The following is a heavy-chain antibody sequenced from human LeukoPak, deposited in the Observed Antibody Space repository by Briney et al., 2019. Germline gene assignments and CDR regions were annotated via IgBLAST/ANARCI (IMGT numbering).Heavy chain of an antibody. Sequence: GGSLRLSCAASRFTFSSYSMNWVRQAPGKGLEWVSYISSSSSTIYYADSVKGRFTISRDNAKNSLYLQMNSLRAEDTAVYYCARDGYYYDSSGYSFDYWGQGTLVTVSS. CDR2: ISSSSSTI. CDR3: ARDGYYYDSSGYSFDY. V-gene: IGHV3-48*01. J-gene: IGHJ4*02. D-gene: IGHD3-22*01. CDR1: RFTFSSYS.